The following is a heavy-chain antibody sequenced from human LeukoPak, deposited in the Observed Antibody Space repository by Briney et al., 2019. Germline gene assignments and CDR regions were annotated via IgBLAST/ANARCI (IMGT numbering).Heavy chain of an antibody. CDR2: IYYSGST. V-gene: IGHV4-59*01. CDR1: DGSISSYH. J-gene: IGHJ3*02. CDR3: ARESEGDAFDI. Sequence: SETLSLTCTVSDGSISSYHWSWIRQPPGKGLEWIGYIYYSGSTNYNPSLKSRVTISVDTSKNQFSLKLSSVTAADTAVYYCARESEGDAFDIWGQGTMVTVSS.